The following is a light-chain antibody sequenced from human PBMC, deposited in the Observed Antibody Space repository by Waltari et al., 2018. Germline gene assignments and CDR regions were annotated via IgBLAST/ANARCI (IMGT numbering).Light chain of an antibody. J-gene: IGKJ2*01. CDR3: QQYCSSPPT. CDR1: QSGSCSSGNKNY. Sequence: DIVMTQSPDSLAGSLGERATINCKSSQSGSCSSGNKNYLTWFQQNPGQPPRAVIYWASTREYGVPDRFSGSGSGTDFTLTINSLQAEDVAVYYCQQYCSSPPTFGQGTQLEIK. V-gene: IGKV4-1*01. CDR2: WAS.